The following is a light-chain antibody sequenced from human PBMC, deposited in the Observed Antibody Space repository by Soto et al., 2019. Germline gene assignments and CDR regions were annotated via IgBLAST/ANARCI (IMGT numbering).Light chain of an antibody. Sequence: EIVMTQSPATLSVSPGERATLSCRASQSVSSNLAWYQQKPGQAPRLLIYGASTRATAIPARFSGSGSGTEFTLTISSLQPDDVAIYYCQQYNDYSWTFGQGTKVDIK. V-gene: IGKV3-15*01. J-gene: IGKJ1*01. CDR3: QQYNDYSWT. CDR2: GAS. CDR1: QSVSSN.